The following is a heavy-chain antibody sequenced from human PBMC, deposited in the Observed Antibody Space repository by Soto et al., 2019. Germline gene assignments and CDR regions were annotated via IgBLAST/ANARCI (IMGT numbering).Heavy chain of an antibody. CDR2: IIPIFGTA. CDR1: GGTFSSYA. D-gene: IGHD3-3*01. Sequence: QVHLVQSGAEVKKPGSSVKVSCKASGGTFSSYAISWVRQAPGQGLEWMGGIIPIFGTANYAQKFQGRVTITAYESTITAYIELRSLGSEDTAVDYCAREGGGRFLEWLPDAFDIRGQGTMVTVSS. CDR3: AREGGGRFLEWLPDAFDI. J-gene: IGHJ3*02. V-gene: IGHV1-69*01.